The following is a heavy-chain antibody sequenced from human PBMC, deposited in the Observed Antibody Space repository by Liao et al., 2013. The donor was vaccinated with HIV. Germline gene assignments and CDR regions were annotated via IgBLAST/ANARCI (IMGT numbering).Heavy chain of an antibody. J-gene: IGHJ2*01. CDR1: GESMTSSDNY. CDR3: ARVQWEPAPNWYSDL. CDR2: INRGGRT. V-gene: IGHV4-39*02. Sequence: QLQLQESGPGLLKPSETLSLTCSVSGESMTSSDNYWGWVRQSPGKDLQWIGSINRGGRTYYNPSLKSRVSISADTSSNHVSLKLTSVTAADTAVYYCARVQWEPAPNWYSDLWGRGTLVIVSS. D-gene: IGHD1-26*01.